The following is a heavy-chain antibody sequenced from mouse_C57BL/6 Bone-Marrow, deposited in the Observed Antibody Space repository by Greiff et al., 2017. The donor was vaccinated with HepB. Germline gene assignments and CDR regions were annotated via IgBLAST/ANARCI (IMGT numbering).Heavy chain of an antibody. CDR1: GYTFTNYL. CDR3: ARYYGIRYGGFFDY. V-gene: IGHV1-54*01. Sequence: QVQLQQSGAELVRPGTSVKMSCKASGYTFTNYLIKWVKQRPGQGLEWIGVINPGSGGTNYNEKFKGKATLTADTSSSTAYMQLSSLTSEDSAVYFGARYYGIRYGGFFDYWGQGTTLTVAS. J-gene: IGHJ2*01. D-gene: IGHD1-1*01. CDR2: INPGSGGT.